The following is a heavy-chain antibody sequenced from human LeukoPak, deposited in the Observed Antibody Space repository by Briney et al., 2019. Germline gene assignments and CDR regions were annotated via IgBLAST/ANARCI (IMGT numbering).Heavy chain of an antibody. V-gene: IGHV1-2*02. CDR1: GYTFTGYY. J-gene: IGHJ4*02. CDR2: INPNSGGT. D-gene: IGHD6-6*01. CDR3: AREGSSGTLLYY. Sequence: WASVKVSCKASGYTFTGYYMHWVRQAPGQGLEWMGWINPNSGGTNYAQKFQGRVTMTRDTSISTAYMELSRLRSDDTAVSYCAREGSSGTLLYYWGQGTLVTVSS.